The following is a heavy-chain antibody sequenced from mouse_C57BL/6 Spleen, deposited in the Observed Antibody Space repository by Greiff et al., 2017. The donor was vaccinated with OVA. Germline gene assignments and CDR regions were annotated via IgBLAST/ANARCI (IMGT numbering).Heavy chain of an antibody. V-gene: IGHV1-50*01. CDR3: AAGYDYDGVDY. CDR1: GYTFTSYW. Sequence: VQLQQPGAELVKPGASVKLSCKASGYTFTSYWMQWVKQRPGQGLEWIGEIDPSDSYTNYNQKFKGKATLTVDKSSSTAYMQLSSLTSEDSAVYYCAAGYDYDGVDYWGKGTTLTVAS. J-gene: IGHJ2*01. CDR2: IDPSDSYT. D-gene: IGHD2-4*01.